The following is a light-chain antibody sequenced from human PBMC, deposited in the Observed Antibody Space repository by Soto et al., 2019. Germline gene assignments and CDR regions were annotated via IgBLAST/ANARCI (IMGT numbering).Light chain of an antibody. CDR2: GAS. J-gene: IGKJ1*01. CDR3: HQYCSSPS. CDR1: QSVSSSY. V-gene: IGKV3-20*01. Sequence: EIVLTQSPGTLSLSPGERATLSCRASQSVSSSYLAWYQQKPGQAPRLLIYGASSRATGIPDWGTGSGSGTDLSLTTSTLEPEDFAVYYWHQYCSSPSFGRGSEVEIE.